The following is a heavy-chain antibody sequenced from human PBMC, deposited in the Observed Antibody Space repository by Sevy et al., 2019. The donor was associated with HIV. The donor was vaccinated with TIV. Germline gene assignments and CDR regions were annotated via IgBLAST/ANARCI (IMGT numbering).Heavy chain of an antibody. V-gene: IGHV3-23*01. CDR2: ISGSGGST. D-gene: IGHD1-20*01. Sequence: GSLRLSCAASGFTFSSYAMSWVHQAPGKGLEWVSAISGSGGSTYYADSVKGRFTISRDNSKNTLYLQMNSLRAEDTAVYYCAKDGYKPSVGDENYYYYYMDVWGKGTTVTVSS. J-gene: IGHJ6*03. CDR3: AKDGYKPSVGDENYYYYYMDV. CDR1: GFTFSSYA.